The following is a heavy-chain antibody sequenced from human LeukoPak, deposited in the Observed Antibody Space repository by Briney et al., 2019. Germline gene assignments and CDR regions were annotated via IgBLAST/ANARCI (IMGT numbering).Heavy chain of an antibody. CDR3: AFRSVAGRGVDN. CDR2: IENDGRSS. V-gene: IGHV3-74*01. J-gene: IGHJ4*02. Sequence: GGSLRLSCAASGIPFSKFWMHWVRQGPGKGLEWVSRIENDGRSSTYAASVKGRFTISRDNAKNMLYLQMNDLRVEDTAFYYCAFRSVAGRGVDNWGQGTLVTVSS. CDR1: GIPFSKFW. D-gene: IGHD6-19*01.